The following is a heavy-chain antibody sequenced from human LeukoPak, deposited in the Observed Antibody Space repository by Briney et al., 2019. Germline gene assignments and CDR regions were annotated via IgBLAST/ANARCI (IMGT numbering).Heavy chain of an antibody. V-gene: IGHV4-59*11. J-gene: IGHJ4*02. CDR3: AALNIATRPWCLDY. Sequence: SETLSLTCTVSGGSISSHYWTWIRQPPGKGLEWVGYIYSIGSTNYNPSLKSRVTISVDTSKNQFSLKLRSVTAADTAVYYCAALNIATRPWCLDYWGQGTLVTVSS. CDR2: IYSIGST. D-gene: IGHD6-6*01. CDR1: GGSISSHY.